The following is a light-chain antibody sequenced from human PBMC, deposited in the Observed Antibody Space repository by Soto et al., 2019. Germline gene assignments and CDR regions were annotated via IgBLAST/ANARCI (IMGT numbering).Light chain of an antibody. CDR1: SSDVGGYNY. CDR2: NVS. V-gene: IGLV2-14*01. J-gene: IGLJ2*01. Sequence: QSALTQPASVSGSPGQSITISCTGTSSDVGGYNYVSWYQQHPGKGPKLIIYNVSNRPPGVSNRFSGSKSGNTASLTISGLQAEDEGHYYCSSFTSSNTVLFGGGTKLNVL. CDR3: SSFTSSNTVL.